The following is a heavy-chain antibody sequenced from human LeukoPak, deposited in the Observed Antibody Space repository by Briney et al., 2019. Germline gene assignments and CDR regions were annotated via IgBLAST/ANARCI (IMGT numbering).Heavy chain of an antibody. CDR1: GGSISSGDYY. V-gene: IGHV4-61*08. J-gene: IGHJ3*02. Sequence: PSETLSLTCTVSGGSISSGDYYWSWIRQPPGKGLEWIGYIYYSGSTYYNPSLKSRVTISVDTSKNQFSLKLSSVTAADTAVYYCARDRTKSPNAFDIWGQGTMVTVSS. D-gene: IGHD2-8*01. CDR3: ARDRTKSPNAFDI. CDR2: IYYSGST.